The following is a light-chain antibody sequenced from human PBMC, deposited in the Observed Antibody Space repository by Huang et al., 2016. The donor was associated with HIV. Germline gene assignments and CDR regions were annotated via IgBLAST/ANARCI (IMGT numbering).Light chain of an antibody. J-gene: IGKJ3*01. CDR2: AAS. CDR1: QIIGSY. Sequence: DIQMTQSPSTLSASVGDSITITCRASQIIGSYENWYQQKPGNAPKVLIYAASILQSGVPARFRGSGSGTDFTLTISSLQPEDFATYYCQQSYSTPPIFGPGTKVDIK. V-gene: IGKV1-39*01. CDR3: QQSYSTPPI.